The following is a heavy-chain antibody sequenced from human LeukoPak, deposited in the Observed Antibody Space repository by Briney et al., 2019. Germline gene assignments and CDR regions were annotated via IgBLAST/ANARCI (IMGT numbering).Heavy chain of an antibody. CDR1: GFTFSSYG. V-gene: IGHV3-33*01. Sequence: GGSLRLPCAASGFTFSSYGMHWVRQAPGKGLEWVAVIWYDGSNKYYADSVKGRFTISRDNSKNTLYLQMNSLRAEDTAVYYCARDYDILTGPYYYMDVWGKGTTVTVSS. J-gene: IGHJ6*03. CDR3: ARDYDILTGPYYYMDV. CDR2: IWYDGSNK. D-gene: IGHD3-9*01.